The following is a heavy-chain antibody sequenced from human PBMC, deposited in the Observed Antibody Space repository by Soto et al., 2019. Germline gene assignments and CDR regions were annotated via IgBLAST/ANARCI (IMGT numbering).Heavy chain of an antibody. CDR2: IHPSGGGT. D-gene: IGHD2-21*02. CDR1: GYTFNTYY. J-gene: IGHJ4*02. CDR3: ARGGHIAVVTASFDY. V-gene: IGHV1-46*02. Sequence: QVQLVQSGAEVRKPGASVKVSCKPSGYTFNTYYLHWLRQAPGQALEWMGVIHPSGGGTTYAQKFLGRVTVTRDTSTTTVFMELSSLRSEDTAVYYCARGGHIAVVTASFDYWGQGTLVTVSS.